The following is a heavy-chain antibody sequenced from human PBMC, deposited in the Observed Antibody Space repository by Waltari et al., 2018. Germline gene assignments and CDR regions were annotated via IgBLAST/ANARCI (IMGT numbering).Heavy chain of an antibody. CDR3: ARAAYYDFWSGYPPMDV. V-gene: IGHV1-69*04. Sequence: QVQLVQSGAEVKKPGSSVKVSCKASGGTFSSYAISWVRTAPGQGLEWMGGIIPILGIANYAQKFQGRVTITADESTSTAYMELSSLRSEDTAVYYCARAAYYDFWSGYPPMDVWGKGTTVTVSS. CDR1: GGTFSSYA. D-gene: IGHD3-3*01. J-gene: IGHJ6*04. CDR2: IIPILGIA.